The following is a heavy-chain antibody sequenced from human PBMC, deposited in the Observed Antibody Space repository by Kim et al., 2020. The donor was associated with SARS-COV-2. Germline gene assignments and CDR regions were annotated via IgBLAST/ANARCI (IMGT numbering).Heavy chain of an antibody. J-gene: IGHJ5*02. CDR1: GGSISSSSYY. Sequence: SETLSLTCTVSGGSISSSSYYWGWIRQPPGKGLEWIGSIYYSGSTYYNPSLKSRVTISVDTSKNQFSLKLSSVTAADTAVYYCARQGSLFDPWGQGTLVTVSS. V-gene: IGHV4-39*01. CDR3: ARQGSLFDP. D-gene: IGHD6-13*01. CDR2: IYYSGST.